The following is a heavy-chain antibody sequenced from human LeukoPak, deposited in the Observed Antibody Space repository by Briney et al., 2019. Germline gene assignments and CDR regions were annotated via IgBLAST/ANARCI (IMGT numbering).Heavy chain of an antibody. CDR3: ARAQGYCSSTSCYNYYYYMDV. CDR2: IYPGDSDT. V-gene: IGHV5-51*01. J-gene: IGHJ6*03. Sequence: GESLKISCKGSGYSFTSYWIGWVRQMPGKGLEWVGVIYPGDSDTRYSPSFQGQVTISADKSISTAYLQWSSLKASDTAMYYCARAQGYCSSTSCYNYYYYMDVWGKGTTVTVSS. D-gene: IGHD2-2*02. CDR1: GYSFTSYW.